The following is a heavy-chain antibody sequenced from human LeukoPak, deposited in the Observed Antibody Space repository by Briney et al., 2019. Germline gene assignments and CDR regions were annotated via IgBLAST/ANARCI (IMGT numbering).Heavy chain of an antibody. CDR3: ARGGAGRAGN. Sequence: SETLSLTCTVSGGSVSSKNYYWDWIRQPPGKGLEWIGEINHSGSTNYNPSLKSRVTISLDTSKNQFSLKLSSVTAADTAVYYCARGGAGRAGNWGQGTLVTVSS. CDR1: GGSVSSKNYY. CDR2: INHSGST. D-gene: IGHD3-10*01. J-gene: IGHJ4*02. V-gene: IGHV4-39*07.